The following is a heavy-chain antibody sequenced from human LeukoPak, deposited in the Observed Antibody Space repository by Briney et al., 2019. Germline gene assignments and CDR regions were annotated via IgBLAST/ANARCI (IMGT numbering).Heavy chain of an antibody. CDR2: INPNSDGT. J-gene: IGHJ6*02. V-gene: IGHV1-2*02. Sequence: ASVKVSCKASGYTFTGYYMHWVRQAPGQGLEWMGWINPNSDGTNYAQKFQGRVTMTRDTSISTAYMELSRLRSDDTAVYYCARQFPKYYGMDVWGQGTTVTVSS. D-gene: IGHD6-19*01. CDR3: ARQFPKYYGMDV. CDR1: GYTFTGYY.